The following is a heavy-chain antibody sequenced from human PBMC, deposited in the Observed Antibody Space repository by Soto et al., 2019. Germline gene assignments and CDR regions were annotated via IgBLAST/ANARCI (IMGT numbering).Heavy chain of an antibody. CDR2: FSLSGTT. J-gene: IGHJ4*02. V-gene: IGHV4-4*07. D-gene: IGHD2-8*02. Sequence: SEPLSLTCTVSVASITGSSYCSCIRQPALKGLEWIGRFSLSGTTNYNPSLRSRVTMSADVSKNQFSLRLTSVTAADTALYYCARGMTPPGAPAWYYFDSWGQGTLVTVSS. CDR3: ARGMTPPGAPAWYYFDS. CDR1: VASITGSSY.